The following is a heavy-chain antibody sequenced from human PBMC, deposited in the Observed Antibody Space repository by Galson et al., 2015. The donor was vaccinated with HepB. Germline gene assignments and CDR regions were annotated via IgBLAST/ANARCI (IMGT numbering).Heavy chain of an antibody. CDR2: ISGSGGST. Sequence: SLRLSCAASGFTFSSYAMSWVRQAPGKGLEWVSAISGSGGSTYYADSVKGRFTISRDNSKNTLYLQMNSLRAEDTAVYYCAKDIGAGIAARIDAFDIWGQGTMVTVSS. D-gene: IGHD6-6*01. CDR1: GFTFSSYA. J-gene: IGHJ3*02. CDR3: AKDIGAGIAARIDAFDI. V-gene: IGHV3-23*01.